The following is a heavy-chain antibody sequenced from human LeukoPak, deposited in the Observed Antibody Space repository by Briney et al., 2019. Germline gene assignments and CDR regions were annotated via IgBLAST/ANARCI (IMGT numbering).Heavy chain of an antibody. J-gene: IGHJ4*02. CDR1: GFTFRNYA. CDR2: ISDSGGST. CDR3: ARSSSGWHY. D-gene: IGHD6-19*01. V-gene: IGHV3-23*01. Sequence: GGSLRLSCAASGFTFRNYAMNWVRQAPGKGLEWVSAISDSGGSTNYADSVKGRFTISRDNAKNSLYLQMNSLRAEDTAVYYCARSSSGWHYWGQGTLVTVSS.